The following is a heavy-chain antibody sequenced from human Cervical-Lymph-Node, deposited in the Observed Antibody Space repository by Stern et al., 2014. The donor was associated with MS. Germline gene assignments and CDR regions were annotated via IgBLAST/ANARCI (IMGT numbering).Heavy chain of an antibody. CDR3: ARGGLILGATWGLLDY. CDR2: INPSGGST. CDR1: GYTFSSYY. Sequence: HVQLVQSGAEVKKPGASVKVSCKASGYTFSSYYMHWVRQAPGQGLEWMGIINPSGGSTSYAQKFQGRVTMTRDTSTSTVYMELSSLRSEDTAVYYCARGGLILGATWGLLDYWGQGTLVTVSS. D-gene: IGHD1-26*01. J-gene: IGHJ4*02. V-gene: IGHV1-46*01.